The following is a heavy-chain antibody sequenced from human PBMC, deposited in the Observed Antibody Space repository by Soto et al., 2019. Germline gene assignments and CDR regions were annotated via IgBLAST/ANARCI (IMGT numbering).Heavy chain of an antibody. Sequence: PSETLSLTCAVSSGSIGSFSWWSWVRQPPGKGLEWIGEIYQSGSTNYNPSLKSRFTFLLAKSKNHFSLKLSSLTASDTAVYYCPELYGALYFDYWGQGTLSPSPQ. D-gene: IGHD2-8*01. CDR1: SGSIGSFSW. J-gene: IGHJ4*02. V-gene: IGHV4-4*02. CDR3: PELYGALYFDY. CDR2: IYQSGST.